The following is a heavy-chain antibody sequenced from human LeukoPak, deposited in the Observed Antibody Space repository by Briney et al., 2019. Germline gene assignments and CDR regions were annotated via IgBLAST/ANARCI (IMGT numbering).Heavy chain of an antibody. CDR3: ASGAWATRLNS. CDR2: IFDGKTI. Sequence: SETLSLTCAVYGESLNYYYWSWIRHSPGKGLEWIGDIFDGKTINYNPSLKSRVTISAATSSQQFSLNLKSVTAADTAVYFCASGAWATRLNSWAQGALVIVSS. V-gene: IGHV4-34*12. D-gene: IGHD4-23*01. CDR1: GESLNYYY. J-gene: IGHJ4*02.